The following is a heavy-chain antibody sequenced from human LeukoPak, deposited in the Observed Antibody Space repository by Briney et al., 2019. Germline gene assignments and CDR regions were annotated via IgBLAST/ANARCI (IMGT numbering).Heavy chain of an antibody. CDR3: ARVGPGCSSTSCYRENYYYYYMDV. CDR1: GFTFSSYA. CDR2: ISSNGGST. D-gene: IGHD2-2*02. V-gene: IGHV3-64*01. Sequence: AGGSRRLSCAASGFTFSSYAMHWVRQAPGKGLEYVSAISSNGGSTYYANSVKGRFTISRDNSKNTLYLQMGSLRAEAMAVYYCARVGPGCSSTSCYRENYYYYYMDVWRKGTTVPISS. J-gene: IGHJ6*03.